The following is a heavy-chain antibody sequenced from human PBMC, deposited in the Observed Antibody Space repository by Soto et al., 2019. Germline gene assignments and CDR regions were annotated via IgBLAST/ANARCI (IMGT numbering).Heavy chain of an antibody. J-gene: IGHJ4*02. V-gene: IGHV1-18*01. CDR3: ARDQDIEVLVAATEYYDY. CDR1: GYTFTSYG. D-gene: IGHD2-15*01. CDR2: ISAYNGNT. Sequence: ASVKVSCKASGYTFTSYGISWVRQAPGQGLEWMGWISAYNGNTNYAQKLQGRVTMTTDTSTSTAYMELRSLRSDDTAVYYCARDQDIEVLVAATEYYDYWGQGTLVTVSS.